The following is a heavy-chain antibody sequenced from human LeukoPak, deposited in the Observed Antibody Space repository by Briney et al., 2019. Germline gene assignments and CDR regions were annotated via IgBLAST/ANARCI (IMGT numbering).Heavy chain of an antibody. Sequence: PGGSLRLPCAASGFTFSDYALGWVRQAPGRGLEWVATLSGSGAGTYYSDSVQGRFTISRDNSKNTLYLQMNSLRAEDTAVYYCARGTWPFFLGGHDYWGQGTLVTVSS. CDR1: GFTFSDYA. CDR3: ARGTWPFFLGGHDY. D-gene: IGHD1/OR15-1a*01. CDR2: LSGSGAGT. V-gene: IGHV3-23*01. J-gene: IGHJ4*02.